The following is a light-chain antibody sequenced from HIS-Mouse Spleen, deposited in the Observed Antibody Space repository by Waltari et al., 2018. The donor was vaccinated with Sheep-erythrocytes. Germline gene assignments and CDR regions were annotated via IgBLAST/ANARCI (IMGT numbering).Light chain of an antibody. Sequence: DIQMTQSPSSLSASIGDRVPITCRASQSISSYLNWYQQKPGKAPKLLIYAASSLQSGVPSRFSGSRSGTDFTLTISSLQPEDFATYYCQQSYSTPYTFGQGTKLEIK. CDR3: QQSYSTPYT. J-gene: IGKJ2*01. CDR2: AAS. V-gene: IGKV1-39*01. CDR1: QSISSY.